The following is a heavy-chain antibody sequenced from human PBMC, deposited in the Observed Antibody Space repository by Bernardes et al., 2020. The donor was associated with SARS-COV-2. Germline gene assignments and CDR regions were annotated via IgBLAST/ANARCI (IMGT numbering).Heavy chain of an antibody. CDR2: IRSKAYGGTT. J-gene: IGHJ5*02. V-gene: IGHV3-49*03. Sequence: GGSLRLSCTTSGFNFVDYSVTWFRQAPGKGLEWVGLIRSKAYGGTTHYAASVKGRFTISRDDSKSIAYLQMNSLKIEDTAMYYCTEDHEGAWEMRKFAFDPWGQGTLVTVSS. D-gene: IGHD1-26*01. CDR3: TEDHEGAWEMRKFAFDP. CDR1: GFNFVDYS.